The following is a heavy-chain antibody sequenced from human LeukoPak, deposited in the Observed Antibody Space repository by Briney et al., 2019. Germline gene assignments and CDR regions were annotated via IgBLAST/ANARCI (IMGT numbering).Heavy chain of an antibody. J-gene: IGHJ5*02. Sequence: ASVKVSCKASGFTFSGYYMQWVRQAPGQGLEWMGIINPSDGSTKYAQNLQGRVTLTGDTSTSTVYMELSSLRSEDTAVYYCVRDGLQTRYSWNDEGRKNCFDPWGQGTLVTVSS. V-gene: IGHV1-46*01. CDR3: VRDGLQTRYSWNDEGRKNCFDP. D-gene: IGHD1-1*01. CDR1: GFTFSGYY. CDR2: INPSDGST.